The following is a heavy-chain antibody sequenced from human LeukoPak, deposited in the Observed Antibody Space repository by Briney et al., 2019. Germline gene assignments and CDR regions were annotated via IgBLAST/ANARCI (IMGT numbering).Heavy chain of an antibody. CDR1: GYTFTSYG. CDR2: ISTYNGNT. D-gene: IGHD3-9*01. CDR3: ARASSGLDDILTGYPYYYMDV. V-gene: IGHV1-18*01. J-gene: IGHJ6*03. Sequence: GASVKVSCKASGYTFTSYGISWVRQAPGQGLEWMGWISTYNGNTNYAQKLQGRVTMTTDTSTSTAYMEPRSLRSDDTAVYYCARASSGLDDILTGYPYYYMDVWGKGTTVTVSS.